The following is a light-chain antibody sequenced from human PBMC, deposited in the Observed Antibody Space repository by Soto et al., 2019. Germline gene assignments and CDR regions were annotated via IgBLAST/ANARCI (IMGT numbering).Light chain of an antibody. Sequence: TQPPSASGSPGQSVTISCTGTSSDVGGYNYVSWYQQHPGQAPKLIIYEVSKRPSGVPDRFSGSKSGNTASLTVSGLQADDEADYYCSSYAGSVLFGGGTQLTVL. CDR1: SSDVGGYNY. J-gene: IGLJ2*01. CDR3: SSYAGSVL. V-gene: IGLV2-8*01. CDR2: EVS.